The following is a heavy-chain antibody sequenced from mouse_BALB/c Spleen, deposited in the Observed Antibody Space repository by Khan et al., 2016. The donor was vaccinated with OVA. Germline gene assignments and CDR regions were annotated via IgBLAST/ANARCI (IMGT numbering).Heavy chain of an antibody. CDR2: IYPGTDNT. V-gene: IGHV1S132*01. CDR1: GYIFTNYW. J-gene: IGHJ2*01. CDR3: ARGDCVDYFAY. Sequence: QIQLVQSGAELVRPGASVKLSCRTSGYIFTNYWIHWVKQRSGQGLEWIAGIYPGTDNTYYNEKLKDKATLTADRSSSTAYMQLSSLTSEDSAVYFCARGDCVDYFAYWGQGTTLTVSA.